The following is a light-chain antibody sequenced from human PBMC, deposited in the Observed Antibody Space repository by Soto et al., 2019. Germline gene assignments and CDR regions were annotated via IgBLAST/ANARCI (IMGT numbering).Light chain of an antibody. CDR2: DTS. Sequence: EIVLTQSPGTLSLSPGERATLSCRASQSVNNYLAWYQQTPGQAPRLLIHDTSTRATGIPARFSGSGSGTDFTLTSISVEPEDFAVYYCQHRNNWPPLFTFGPGTKVDMK. CDR1: QSVNNY. J-gene: IGKJ3*01. V-gene: IGKV3-11*01. CDR3: QHRNNWPPLFT.